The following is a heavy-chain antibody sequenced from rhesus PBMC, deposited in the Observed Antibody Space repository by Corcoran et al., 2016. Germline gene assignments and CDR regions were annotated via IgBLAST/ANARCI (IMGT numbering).Heavy chain of an antibody. D-gene: IGHD6-31*01. CDR3: ASLYSSGWYNFDY. V-gene: IGHV4S11*01. CDR1: GGSISSSY. CDR2: IDSSGST. Sequence: QVQLQESGPGLVKPSETLSLTCAVSGGSISSSYWRWFRQDPGKGLEWIGRIDSSGSTYYNPSLKSRVTLSVDTSKNQFSLKLSSVTAADTAVYYCASLYSSGWYNFDYWGQGVLVTVSS. J-gene: IGHJ4*01.